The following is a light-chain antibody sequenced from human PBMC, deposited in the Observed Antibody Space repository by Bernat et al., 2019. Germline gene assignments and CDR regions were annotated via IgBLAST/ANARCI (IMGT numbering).Light chain of an antibody. CDR1: SSDVGGYNY. CDR2: DVS. Sequence: QSALTQPASVSGSPGQSITISCTGTSSDVGGYNYVSWYQQQPGKAPKFMIYDVSNRPSGVSDRFSGSKSGNTASLTISGLQAEDEADYYCSSYTSSSTWVFGGGTKLTVL. J-gene: IGLJ3*02. V-gene: IGLV2-14*01. CDR3: SSYTSSSTWV.